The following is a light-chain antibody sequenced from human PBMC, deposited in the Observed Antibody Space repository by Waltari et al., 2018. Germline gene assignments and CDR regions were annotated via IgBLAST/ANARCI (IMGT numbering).Light chain of an antibody. CDR2: RNN. Sequence: QSVLTQPPSASGTPGQRVTIHCSGSSSNIGSNYVYWYQQLPGTAPKLLIYRNNQRPSGVPDRFSGSKSGTSASLAISGLRSEDEADYYSAAWDDSLSGPVFGGGTKLTVL. CDR3: AAWDDSLSGPV. CDR1: SSNIGSNY. V-gene: IGLV1-47*01. J-gene: IGLJ2*01.